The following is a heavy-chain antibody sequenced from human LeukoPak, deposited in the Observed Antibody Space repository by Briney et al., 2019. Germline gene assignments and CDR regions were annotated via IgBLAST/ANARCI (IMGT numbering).Heavy chain of an antibody. D-gene: IGHD3-22*01. Sequence: PGGSLRLSCAASGFIFSSYGMSWVRQAPGKGLEWVSAISGSGGSTYYADSVKGRFTISRDNSKNTLYLQMNSLRAEDTAVYYCAKLYYYDSSGYYYFPYWGQGTLVTVSP. V-gene: IGHV3-23*01. J-gene: IGHJ4*02. CDR3: AKLYYYDSSGYYYFPY. CDR1: GFIFSSYG. CDR2: ISGSGGST.